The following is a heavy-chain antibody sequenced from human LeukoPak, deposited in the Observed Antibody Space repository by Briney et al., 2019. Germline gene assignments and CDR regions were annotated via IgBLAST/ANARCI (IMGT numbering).Heavy chain of an antibody. D-gene: IGHD1-14*01. V-gene: IGHV3-21*01. CDR2: INSGNSYQ. CDR3: ARQRYQRGPDVSYFDY. J-gene: IGHJ4*02. Sequence: GGSLRLSCAASGFTFSSYEMNWVRQAPGKGLEWVSLINSGNSYQHYADSVKGRFTISRDNAKNSLYLQMNSLRAEDTAVYYCARQRYQRGPDVSYFDYWGQGTLVTVSS. CDR1: GFTFSSYE.